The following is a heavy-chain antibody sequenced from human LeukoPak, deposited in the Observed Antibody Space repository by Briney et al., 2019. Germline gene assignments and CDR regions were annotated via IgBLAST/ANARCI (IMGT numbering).Heavy chain of an antibody. CDR2: FDPEDGET. V-gene: IGHV1-24*01. D-gene: IGHD2-15*01. CDR1: GYTLTELS. CDR3: ARDPSPGDIVPSDDY. J-gene: IGHJ4*02. Sequence: GASVKVSCKVSGYTLTELSMHWVRQAPGKGLEWMGGFDPEDGETFYAQKFQGRVTITADKSTSTAYMELSSLRSEDTAVYYCARDPSPGDIVPSDDYWGQGTLVTVSS.